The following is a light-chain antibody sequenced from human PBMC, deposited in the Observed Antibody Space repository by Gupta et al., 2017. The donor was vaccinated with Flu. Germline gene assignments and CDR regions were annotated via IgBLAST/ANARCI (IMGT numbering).Light chain of an antibody. CDR2: GAS. CDR3: QQGHSSPHT. Sequence: DIQMTQSPSSLSASVGDRVTISCRASQNIGDSVNWYQQKAGKAPNLLIYGASRLDTGVPSRFSGSGSGSDFTLTISSVQRDDFSTYFCQQGHSSPHTFGQGTKVEI. V-gene: IGKV1-39*01. J-gene: IGKJ2*01. CDR1: QNIGDS.